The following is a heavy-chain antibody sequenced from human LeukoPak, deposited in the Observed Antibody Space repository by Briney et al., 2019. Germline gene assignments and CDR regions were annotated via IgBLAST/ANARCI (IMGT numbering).Heavy chain of an antibody. J-gene: IGHJ4*02. Sequence: ASVEVSCKASGGTFSSYAISWVRQAPGQGLEWMGRIIPIFGTANYAQKFQGRVTITTDESTSTAYMELSSLRSEDTAVYYCARESVYCSGGSCLHPLFDYWGQGTLVTVSS. CDR2: IIPIFGTA. CDR3: ARESVYCSGGSCLHPLFDY. D-gene: IGHD2-15*01. V-gene: IGHV1-69*05. CDR1: GGTFSSYA.